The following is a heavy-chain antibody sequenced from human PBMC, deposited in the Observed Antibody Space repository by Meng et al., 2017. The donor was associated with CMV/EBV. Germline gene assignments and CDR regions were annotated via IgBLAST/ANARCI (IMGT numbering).Heavy chain of an antibody. Sequence: QVQLQESGPGLVKPSEPLSLTCTVPGCSISSYYWSWIRQPAGKGLEWIGRIYTSGSTNYNPSLKSQVTMSVDTSKNQFSLKLSSVTAADTAVYYCAREMPIAAAGCFDYWGQGTLVTVSS. V-gene: IGHV4-4*07. CDR1: GCSISSYY. J-gene: IGHJ4*02. CDR2: IYTSGST. D-gene: IGHD6-13*01. CDR3: AREMPIAAAGCFDY.